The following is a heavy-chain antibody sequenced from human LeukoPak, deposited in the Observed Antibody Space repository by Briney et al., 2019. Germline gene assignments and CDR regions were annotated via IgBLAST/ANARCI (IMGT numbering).Heavy chain of an antibody. CDR1: GGSFSGYY. D-gene: IGHD3-22*01. V-gene: IGHV4-34*01. CDR3: AIEENDYYDSSGYKF. J-gene: IGHJ4*02. CDR2: INHSGST. Sequence: SETLSLTCAVYGGSFSGYYWSWIRQPPGKGLEWIGEINHSGSTNYNPSLESRVTISVDTSKNQFSLKLSSVTAADTAVYYCAIEENDYYDSSGYKFWGQGTLVTVSS.